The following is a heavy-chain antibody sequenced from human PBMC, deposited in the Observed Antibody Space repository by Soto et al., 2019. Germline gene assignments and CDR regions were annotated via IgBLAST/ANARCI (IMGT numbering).Heavy chain of an antibody. Sequence: SETLSLTSTVSGCSISSYYWSWIRQPPGKGLGWIGYIYYSGSTNYNPSLKSRVTISVDTSKNQFSLKLNSVTAADTAVYYCARRYGTVFDYWGQGTLVTVSS. CDR3: ARRYGTVFDY. V-gene: IGHV4-59*01. CDR2: IYYSGST. CDR1: GCSISSYY. J-gene: IGHJ4*02. D-gene: IGHD6-13*01.